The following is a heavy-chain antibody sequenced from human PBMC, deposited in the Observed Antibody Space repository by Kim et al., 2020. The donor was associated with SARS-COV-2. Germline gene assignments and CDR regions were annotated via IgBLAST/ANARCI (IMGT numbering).Heavy chain of an antibody. CDR2: IYYRGAT. CDR1: GGSISDSRPH. J-gene: IGHJ4*02. CDR3: ARRNNFDY. Sequence: SETMSLTCSVSGGSISDSRPHWGWIREPPGNGLEWIGSIYYRGATYYNPSLKSRVTISIDTSKNQFSLKPTYVTAADTAVYYYARRNNFDYWGQGTLVSVSS. V-gene: IGHV4-39*01.